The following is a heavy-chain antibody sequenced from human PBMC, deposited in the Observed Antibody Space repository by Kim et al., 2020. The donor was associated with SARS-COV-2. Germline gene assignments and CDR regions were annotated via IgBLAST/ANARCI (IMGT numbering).Heavy chain of an antibody. D-gene: IGHD1-26*01. V-gene: IGHV3-7*03. J-gene: IGHJ4*02. CDR3: ARGVGSRGGFDY. Sequence: YYVDSVKGRFTISRDNAKNSLYLQMNSLRAEDTAVYYCARGVGSRGGFDYWGQGTLVTVSS.